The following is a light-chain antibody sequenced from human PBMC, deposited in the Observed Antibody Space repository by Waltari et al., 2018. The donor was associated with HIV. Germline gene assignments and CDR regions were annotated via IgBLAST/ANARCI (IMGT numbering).Light chain of an antibody. CDR3: QQYGYSPDT. J-gene: IGKJ4*01. V-gene: IGKV3-20*01. Sequence: IVLTQSPGTLSLSPGARATLSCRTSQSISSYFLAWYQQKPGQAPRLLIYATSHRATGIPDRFSCSGSGKDFTLTISRLAPEDFAVYYCQQYGYSPDTFGGGTKVEIK. CDR2: ATS. CDR1: QSISSYF.